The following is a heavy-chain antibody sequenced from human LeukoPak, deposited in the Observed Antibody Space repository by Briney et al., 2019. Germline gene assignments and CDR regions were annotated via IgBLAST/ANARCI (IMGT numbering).Heavy chain of an antibody. CDR2: ISGSGVST. CDR1: GFTFTSYA. Sequence: GGSLRLSCATSGFTFTSYAMGWVRQAPGKGLEWVSGISGSGVSTYYAESVKGRFAISRDNYKNTVYLQMNSLKAEDTAVYYCAKDQAYYYDSGGYYSGAFDIWGQGTMVTVSS. CDR3: AKDQAYYYDSGGYYSGAFDI. D-gene: IGHD3-22*01. J-gene: IGHJ3*02. V-gene: IGHV3-23*01.